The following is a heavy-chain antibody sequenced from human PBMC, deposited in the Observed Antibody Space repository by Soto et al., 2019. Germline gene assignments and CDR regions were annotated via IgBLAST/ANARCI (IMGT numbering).Heavy chain of an antibody. D-gene: IGHD3-22*01. CDR1: GFTFINAW. V-gene: IGHV3-15*01. CDR3: TTAQKYYDSSGSSGYYFDY. CDR2: IKSKTDGGTT. J-gene: IGHJ4*02. Sequence: SGGSLRLSCAASGFTFINAWMSWVRKAPGKGLEWVGRIKSKTDGGTTDYAAPVKGRFTISRDVSKNTLYLQMNSLKTEDKAVYYCTTAQKYYDSSGSSGYYFDYWGQGTLVTVSS.